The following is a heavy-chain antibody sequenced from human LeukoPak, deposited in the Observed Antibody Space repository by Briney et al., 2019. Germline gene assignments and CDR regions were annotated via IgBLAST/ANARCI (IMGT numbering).Heavy chain of an antibody. Sequence: GGSLRLSCAASGLTFSRYGMHWVRQAPGKGLEWVAIIWFDGTKKYYADSVKGRFTISRDNSKNTLYLQMNGLRADDTAVYYCARDMGSGGWYDLWGQGTLVTASS. CDR2: IWFDGTKK. V-gene: IGHV3-33*01. D-gene: IGHD6-25*01. J-gene: IGHJ5*02. CDR1: GLTFSRYG. CDR3: ARDMGSGGWYDL.